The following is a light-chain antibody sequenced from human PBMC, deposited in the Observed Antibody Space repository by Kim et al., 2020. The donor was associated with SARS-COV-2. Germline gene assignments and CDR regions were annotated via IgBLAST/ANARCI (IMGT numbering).Light chain of an antibody. J-gene: IGLJ2*01. CDR1: SGHSSYA. CDR2: LNSDGSH. V-gene: IGLV4-69*01. Sequence: QLALTQSPSASASLGASVKLTCTLSSGHSSYAIAWHQQQPEKGPRYLMKLNSDGSHGKGDGIPDRFSGSSSGAERYLTISSLQSEDEADYYCQTWGTGIHVVFGGGTQLTVL. CDR3: QTWGTGIHVV.